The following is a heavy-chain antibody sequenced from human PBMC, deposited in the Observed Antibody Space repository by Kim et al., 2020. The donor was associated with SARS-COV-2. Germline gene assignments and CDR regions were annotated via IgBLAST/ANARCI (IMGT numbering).Heavy chain of an antibody. CDR3: AKDGDV. Sequence: FEGSNTYYAATVKGRFTISRDDSNNTLYMQMNSLRAEDTAVYYCAKDGDVWGKGTTVTVSS. V-gene: IGHV3-33*06. J-gene: IGHJ6*04. CDR2: FEGSNT.